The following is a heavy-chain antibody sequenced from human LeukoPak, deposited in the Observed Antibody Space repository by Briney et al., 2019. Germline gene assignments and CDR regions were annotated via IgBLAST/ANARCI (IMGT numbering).Heavy chain of an antibody. CDR3: AAFAAGVTPHNWFDP. D-gene: IGHD3-10*01. V-gene: IGHV1-2*02. CDR1: GYTFIDYY. J-gene: IGHJ5*02. Sequence: ASVKVSCKGSGYTFIDYYMHWVRPAPGQGLEWMGWINPNNGGTNYARKFQGRVTMTRDTSISTAYMELSSLTSDDTAIYYCAAFAAGVTPHNWFDPRGQGTLVTVSS. CDR2: INPNNGGT.